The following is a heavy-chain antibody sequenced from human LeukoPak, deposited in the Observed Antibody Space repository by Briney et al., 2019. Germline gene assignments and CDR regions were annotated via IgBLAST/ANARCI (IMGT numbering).Heavy chain of an antibody. Sequence: SGGSLRLSCAASGFTFSSYGMHWVRQAPGKGLEWVAVILHDGSNSYYADSVKGRFTISRDNSKNTLYLQMSSLRAEDTAVYYCAKTHYYDSSGVPGDYWGQGTLVTVSS. CDR3: AKTHYYDSSGVPGDY. J-gene: IGHJ4*02. D-gene: IGHD3-22*01. CDR1: GFTFSSYG. V-gene: IGHV3-30*18. CDR2: ILHDGSNS.